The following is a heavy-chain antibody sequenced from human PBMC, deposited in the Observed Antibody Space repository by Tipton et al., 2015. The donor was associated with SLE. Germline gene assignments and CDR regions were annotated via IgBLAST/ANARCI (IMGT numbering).Heavy chain of an antibody. CDR2: FYTPGNN. CDR1: GGAISSDSHY. Sequence: TLSLTCTVSGGAISSDSHYWTWIRQPAGKGLEWIGRFYTPGNNHSNPSLKSRVTMSVDTSKNQFSLQLSSVTVADTAVYYCARERLLGPRGNFDIWGQGIMVTVSA. J-gene: IGHJ3*02. CDR3: ARERLLGPRGNFDI. V-gene: IGHV4-61*02. D-gene: IGHD3-10*01.